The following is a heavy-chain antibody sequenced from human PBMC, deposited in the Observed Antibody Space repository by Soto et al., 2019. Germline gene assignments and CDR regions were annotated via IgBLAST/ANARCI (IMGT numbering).Heavy chain of an antibody. D-gene: IGHD3-16*02. CDR3: ARLHYVWGSYRRYDALDI. CDR2: IYHSGST. V-gene: IGHV4-4*02. Sequence: QVQLQESGPGLVKPSGTLSLTCAVSGGSISSSNWWSWVRQPPGKGLEWIGEIYHSGSTSYNPSLKSRVTISVDKSKNQFSLKLSSVTAADTAVYYCARLHYVWGSYRRYDALDIWGQGTMVTVSS. J-gene: IGHJ3*02. CDR1: GGSISSSNW.